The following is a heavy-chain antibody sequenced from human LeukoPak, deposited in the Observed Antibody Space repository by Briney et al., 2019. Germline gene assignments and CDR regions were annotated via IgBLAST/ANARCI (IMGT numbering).Heavy chain of an antibody. D-gene: IGHD3-10*01. CDR2: ISWDGGST. CDR3: ASLWFGELN. CDR1: GFTFDDYA. V-gene: IGHV3-43D*03. Sequence: GGSLRLSCAASGFTFDDYAMHWVRQAPGKGLEWVSLISWDGGSTYYADSVKGRFTISRDNSKNSLYLQMNSLRAEDTAVYYCASLWFGELNWGQGTLVTVSS. J-gene: IGHJ4*02.